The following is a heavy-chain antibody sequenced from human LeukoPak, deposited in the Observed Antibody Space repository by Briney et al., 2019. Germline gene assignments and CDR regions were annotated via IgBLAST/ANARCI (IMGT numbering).Heavy chain of an antibody. V-gene: IGHV4-39*01. CDR3: TGDYYDSSGYYYHPDY. CDR2: IYYSGST. D-gene: IGHD3-22*01. CDR1: GGSISSYY. J-gene: IGHJ4*02. Sequence: SETLSLTCTVSGGSISSYYWGWIRQPPGKGLEWIGSIYYSGSTYYNPSLKSRVTISVDTSKNQFSLKLSSVTAADTAVYYCTGDYYDSSGYYYHPDYWGQGTLVTVSS.